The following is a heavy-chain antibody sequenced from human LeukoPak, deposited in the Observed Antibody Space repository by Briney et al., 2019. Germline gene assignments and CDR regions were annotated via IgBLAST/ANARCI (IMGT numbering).Heavy chain of an antibody. J-gene: IGHJ6*02. V-gene: IGHV1-8*01. Sequence: ASVKVSCKASGYTFTSYDINWVRQATGQGLEWMGWMNPNSGNTGYAQKFQGRVTMTRNTSISTAYMELSSLRSEDTAVYYCARGWAGYGYYYYYYGMDVWGQGTTVTVSS. CDR3: ARGWAGYGYYYYYYGMDV. D-gene: IGHD5-12*01. CDR1: GYTFTSYD. CDR2: MNPNSGNT.